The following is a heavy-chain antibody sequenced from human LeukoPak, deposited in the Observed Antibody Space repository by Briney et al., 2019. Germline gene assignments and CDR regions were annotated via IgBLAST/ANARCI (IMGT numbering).Heavy chain of an antibody. CDR3: AKESTARVSNSLDM. CDR1: GFTFSIYG. V-gene: IGHV3-30*18. D-gene: IGHD2/OR15-2a*01. J-gene: IGHJ3*02. CDR2: ISYDGGAQ. Sequence: GGSLRLSCAASGFTFSIYGMSWVRQAPGKGLEWVAVISYDGGAQFYQDSVKGRFTISRDNSKNTLYLQMNSLRVEDTAVYYCAKESTARVSNSLDMWGQGTMVTVPS.